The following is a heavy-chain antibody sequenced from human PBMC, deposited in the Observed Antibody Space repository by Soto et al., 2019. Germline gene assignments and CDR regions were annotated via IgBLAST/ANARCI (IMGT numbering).Heavy chain of an antibody. CDR1: GGSISSSSYY. CDR2: IYYSGST. D-gene: IGHD6-6*01. Sequence: SETLSLTCTVSGGSISSSSYYWGWIRQPPGKGLEWIGSIYYSGSTYYNPSLKSRVTISVDTSKNQFSLKLSSVTAADTAVYYCARPIGAARHFDYWGQGTLVTVSS. J-gene: IGHJ4*02. CDR3: ARPIGAARHFDY. V-gene: IGHV4-39*01.